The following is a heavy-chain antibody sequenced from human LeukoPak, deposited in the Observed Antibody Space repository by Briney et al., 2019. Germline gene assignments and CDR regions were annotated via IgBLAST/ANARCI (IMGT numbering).Heavy chain of an antibody. V-gene: IGHV3-23*01. CDR3: ARAEDSSGYYVPNWFDP. CDR1: GFIFSSYG. Sequence: GGTLRLSCAASGFIFSSYGMGWVRQAPGKGLEWVSAITGSGGGTYFADSVKGRSTISRDNSKNTLYLQMNSLRAEDTAVYYCARAEDSSGYYVPNWFDPWGQGTLVTVSS. CDR2: ITGSGGGT. J-gene: IGHJ5*02. D-gene: IGHD3-22*01.